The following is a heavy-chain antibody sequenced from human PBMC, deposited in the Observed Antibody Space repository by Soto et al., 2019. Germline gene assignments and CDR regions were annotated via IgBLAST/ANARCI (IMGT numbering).Heavy chain of an antibody. CDR1: GFTFSSYW. CDR3: ARGGLHDYFLIRRRGRFWFDP. CDR2: IKQDGSEK. Sequence: EVQLVESGGGLVQPGGSLGLSCAASGFTFSSYWMSWVRQAPGKGLEWVANIKQDGSEKYYVDSVKGRFTISRDNAKNSLYLQMNSLRAEDTAVYYCARGGLHDYFLIRRRGRFWFDPWGQGTLVTVSS. V-gene: IGHV3-7*05. D-gene: IGHD3-16*01. J-gene: IGHJ5*02.